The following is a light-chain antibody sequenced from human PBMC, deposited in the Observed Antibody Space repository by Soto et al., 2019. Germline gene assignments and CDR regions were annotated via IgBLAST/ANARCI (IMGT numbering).Light chain of an antibody. V-gene: IGKV3-11*01. J-gene: IGKJ2*01. Sequence: EIVLTQSPATLSLSPGERATLSCRASQSVSSYLAWYQQKPGQVPRLLIYDASTRATGIPARFSGSGSGTDFTLTISSLEPEDFVVYYCQQRRNWPLYTFGQGTKLEIK. CDR1: QSVSSY. CDR3: QQRRNWPLYT. CDR2: DAS.